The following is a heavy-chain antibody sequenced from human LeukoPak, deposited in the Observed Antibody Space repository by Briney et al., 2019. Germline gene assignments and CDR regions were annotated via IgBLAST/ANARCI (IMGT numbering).Heavy chain of an antibody. CDR1: GFTFSSYA. V-gene: IGHV3-30*04. CDR2: ISYDGTSK. J-gene: IGHJ3*02. CDR3: ATSISVAENAFDI. D-gene: IGHD6-19*01. Sequence: GGSLRLSCAASGFTFSSYAMDWVRQAPGKGLAWVASISYDGTSKYYADSVKGRFTTSRDDSKNTLYLQMNSLRTEDTAVYYCATSISVAENAFDIWGQGTMVTVSS.